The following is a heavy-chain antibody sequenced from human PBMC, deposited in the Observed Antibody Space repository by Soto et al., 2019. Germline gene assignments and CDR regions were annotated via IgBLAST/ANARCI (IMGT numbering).Heavy chain of an antibody. Sequence: PGGSLRLSCAASGFTFSNAWMSWVRQAPGKGLEWVGRIKSKTDGGTTDYAAPVKGRFTISRDDSKNTLYLQMNSLKTEDTAVYYCTTDWALRFLEWFHNMDVWGQGTTVTVSS. V-gene: IGHV3-15*01. CDR1: GFTFSNAW. J-gene: IGHJ6*02. D-gene: IGHD3-3*01. CDR2: IKSKTDGGTT. CDR3: TTDWALRFLEWFHNMDV.